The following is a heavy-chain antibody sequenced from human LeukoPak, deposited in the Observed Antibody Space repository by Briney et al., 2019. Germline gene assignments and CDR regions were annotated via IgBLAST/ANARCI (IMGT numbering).Heavy chain of an antibody. CDR2: MNPNSGNK. D-gene: IGHD3-3*01. Sequence: GSVNVSFKASGYTFTSYDINWVRQATGQGLEWMGWMNPNSGNKHYAQKFQGRVTMTRNTSISTAYMELSSLRSEDTDVYYCARGRSYYDFWSGYYNGGLDAFDIWGQGTMATVSS. V-gene: IGHV1-8*01. CDR1: GYTFTSYD. CDR3: ARGRSYYDFWSGYYNGGLDAFDI. J-gene: IGHJ3*02.